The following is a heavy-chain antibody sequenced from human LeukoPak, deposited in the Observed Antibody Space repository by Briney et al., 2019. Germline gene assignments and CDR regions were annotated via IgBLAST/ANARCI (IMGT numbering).Heavy chain of an antibody. J-gene: IGHJ6*03. CDR1: GGSISSGDYY. CDR2: IYYSGST. V-gene: IGHV4-30-4*08. Sequence: PSETLSLTCTVSGGSISSGDYYWSWIRQPPGKGLEWIGYIYYSGSTYYNPSLKSRVTISVDTSKNQFSLKLSSVTAADTAVYYCARASYYYDSSGYYYGQVWYMDVWGKGTTVTVSS. D-gene: IGHD3-22*01. CDR3: ARASYYYDSSGYYYGQVWYMDV.